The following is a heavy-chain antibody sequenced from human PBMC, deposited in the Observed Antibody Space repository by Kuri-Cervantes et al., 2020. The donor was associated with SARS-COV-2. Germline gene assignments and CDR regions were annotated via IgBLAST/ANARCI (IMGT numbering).Heavy chain of an antibody. V-gene: IGHV4-34*01. CDR3: ARHPRLEASRNYYFDY. CDR2: INHSGST. Sequence: CAVYGGSFSGYYWSWIRQPPGKGLEWIGEINHSGSTNYNPSLKSRVTISLDTTKSLVSLKLTSVTAADTAVYFCARHPRLEASRNYYFDYWGQGILVTVSS. CDR1: GGSFSGYY. J-gene: IGHJ4*02.